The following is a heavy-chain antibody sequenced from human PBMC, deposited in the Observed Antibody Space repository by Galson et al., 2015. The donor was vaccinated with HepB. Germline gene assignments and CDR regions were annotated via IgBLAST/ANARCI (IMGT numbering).Heavy chain of an antibody. V-gene: IGHV3-21*01. CDR3: ARIYDSSGYSHYYYYYGMDV. J-gene: IGHJ6*02. Sequence: SLRLSCAASGFTFSSYSMNWVRQAPGKGLEWVSSISSSSSYIYYADSVKGRFTISRDNAKNSLYLQMNSLRAEDTAVYYCARIYDSSGYSHYYYYYGMDVWGQGTTVAVSS. CDR1: GFTFSSYS. D-gene: IGHD3-22*01. CDR2: ISSSSSYI.